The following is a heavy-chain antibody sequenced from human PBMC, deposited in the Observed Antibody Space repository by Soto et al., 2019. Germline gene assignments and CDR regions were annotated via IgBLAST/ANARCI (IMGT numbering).Heavy chain of an antibody. CDR2: INVYNGNK. J-gene: IGHJ5*02. D-gene: IGHD2-2*01. CDR3: ARDLAVGWFDP. Sequence: QVQLVQSGAEVKKPGASVKVSCKTSGYTFRSYIISWVRQAPGQGLEWMGWINVYNGNKKYAQNLQGRVTMTTDTSTSTAYMELGSLRSDDTAVYYCARDLAVGWFDPWGQGTLVTVSS. CDR1: GYTFRSYI. V-gene: IGHV1-18*01.